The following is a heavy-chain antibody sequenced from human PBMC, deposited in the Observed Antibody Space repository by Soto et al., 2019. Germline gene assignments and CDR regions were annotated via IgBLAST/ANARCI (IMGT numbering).Heavy chain of an antibody. V-gene: IGHV3-15*01. Sequence: EVQLVESGGGLVKPGGSLRLSCTGAGFTFSNAWMSWVRQAPGKGLEWVGRIKSKTDGGTADYAAPVKGRFTISRDDSKDTLFLQMNSLKTEDTAVYYCTTGEGHCSTTSRYSSNYYYGMDVWGQGTTVTVSS. CDR2: IKSKTDGGTA. D-gene: IGHD2-2*01. CDR1: GFTFSNAW. CDR3: TTGEGHCSTTSRYSSNYYYGMDV. J-gene: IGHJ6*02.